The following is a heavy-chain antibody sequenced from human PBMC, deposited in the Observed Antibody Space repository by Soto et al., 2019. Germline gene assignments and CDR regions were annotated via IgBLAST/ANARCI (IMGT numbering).Heavy chain of an antibody. CDR2: ISAYNGNT. Sequence: ASVKVSCKAPGYTFTSYGVSWVRQAPGQGLEWMGWISAYNGNTNYAQKLQGRVTMTTDTSTSTAYMELRSLRSDDTAVYYCARGDVPTVTTTVDYWGQGTLVTVSS. CDR1: GYTFTSYG. J-gene: IGHJ4*02. CDR3: ARGDVPTVTTTVDY. D-gene: IGHD4-17*01. V-gene: IGHV1-18*01.